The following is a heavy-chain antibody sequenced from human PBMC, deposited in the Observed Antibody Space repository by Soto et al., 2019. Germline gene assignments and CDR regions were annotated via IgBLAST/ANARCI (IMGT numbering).Heavy chain of an antibody. J-gene: IGHJ6*02. D-gene: IGHD3-22*01. CDR2: ISYDGSNK. CDR1: GFTFSSYA. V-gene: IGHV3-30*04. CDR3: ATLKGEYYDSSGYYDCYYYYGMDV. Sequence: GGSLRLSCAASGFTFSSYAMHWVRQAPGKGLEWVAVISYDGSNKYYADSVKGRFTISRDNSKNTLYLQMNSLRAEDTAVYYCATLKGEYYDSSGYYDCYYYYGMDVWGQGTTVTVSS.